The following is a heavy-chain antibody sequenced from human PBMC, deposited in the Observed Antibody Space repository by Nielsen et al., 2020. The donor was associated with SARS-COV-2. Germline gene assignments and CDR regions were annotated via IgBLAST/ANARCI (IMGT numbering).Heavy chain of an antibody. CDR3: ARDLAAAGWGAFDI. Sequence: GSLRLSCTVSGGAISSYYWSWIRQPPGKGLEWIGNMYYSGNTNYNPSLKSRVTISVDTSKNQLSLKLSSVTAADTAVYYCARDLAAAGWGAFDIWGQGTMVTVSS. CDR2: MYYSGNT. D-gene: IGHD6-13*01. V-gene: IGHV4-59*08. CDR1: GGAISSYY. J-gene: IGHJ3*02.